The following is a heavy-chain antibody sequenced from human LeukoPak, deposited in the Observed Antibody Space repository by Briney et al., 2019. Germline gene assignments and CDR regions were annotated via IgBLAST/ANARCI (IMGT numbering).Heavy chain of an antibody. V-gene: IGHV3-73*01. CDR3: ATRSSGDAGDALDV. CDR1: GFTFSGSA. J-gene: IGHJ6*02. Sequence: GGSLRLSCGASGFTFSGSASHWVRQASGRGLEWLGRIRSQANNYATAYAASVKGRFTISRDDSKNTAYLHINSLETEDTAVYYCATRSSGDAGDALDVWGQGTTVTVSS. CDR2: IRSQANNYAT. D-gene: IGHD1-26*01.